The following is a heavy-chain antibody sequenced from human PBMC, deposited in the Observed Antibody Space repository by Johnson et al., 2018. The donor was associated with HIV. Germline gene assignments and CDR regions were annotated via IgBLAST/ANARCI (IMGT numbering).Heavy chain of an antibody. V-gene: IGHV3-11*04. Sequence: QVQLVESGGGLVMPGGSLRLSCAASGFTFSDYYMTWIRQAPGKGLEWVSYISSSGSTIYSADSVKGRFTISRDNAKNSLYLQMNSLRAEDTAVYYCARSKDCSGGSCPDAFDIWGQGTMVTVSS. D-gene: IGHD2-15*01. CDR2: ISSSGSTI. CDR3: ARSKDCSGGSCPDAFDI. CDR1: GFTFSDYY. J-gene: IGHJ3*02.